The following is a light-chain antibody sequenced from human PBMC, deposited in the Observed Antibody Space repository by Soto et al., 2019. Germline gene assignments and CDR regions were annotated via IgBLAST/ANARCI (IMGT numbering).Light chain of an antibody. Sequence: DIQMTQSPSSLSASVGDRVTITCRASQSISTYLNWYQQKPGKAPELLIYGASSLQRGVPSRFSGGGSGTDFTLTISSLQPEDFATYHCQQTYITPRAFGGGTKVEIK. V-gene: IGKV1-39*01. CDR1: QSISTY. CDR2: GAS. CDR3: QQTYITPRA. J-gene: IGKJ4*01.